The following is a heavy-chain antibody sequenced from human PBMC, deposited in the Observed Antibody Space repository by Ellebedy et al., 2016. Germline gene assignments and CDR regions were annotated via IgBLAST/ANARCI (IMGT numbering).Heavy chain of an antibody. V-gene: IGHV3-21*01. D-gene: IGHD6-19*01. CDR1: GFTFSSFA. CDR3: ASRALAVAGTDPPRDYYYGMDV. Sequence: GGSLRLSCAASGFTFSSFAMNWVRQAPGKGLEWVSSISSTGTYIYYADSVKGRFTISRDNSKKSLYLQMNSLRTEDTAVYYCASRALAVAGTDPPRDYYYGMDVWGQGTTVTVSS. CDR2: ISSTGTYI. J-gene: IGHJ6*02.